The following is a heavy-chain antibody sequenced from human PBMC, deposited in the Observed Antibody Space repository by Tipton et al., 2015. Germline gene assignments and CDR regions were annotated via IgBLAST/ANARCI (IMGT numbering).Heavy chain of an antibody. J-gene: IGHJ3*01. Sequence: GASIRGYYWSWIRQPPGKGLEWIGYIYDSGSTKYNPSLKSRVTISIDTSKNQFSLKLSSVTAADTAVYYCARLPFVGGSCYYAFDAWGQGTMLTVSS. CDR1: GASIRGYY. D-gene: IGHD2-15*01. V-gene: IGHV4-59*12. CDR3: ARLPFVGGSCYYAFDA. CDR2: IYDSGST.